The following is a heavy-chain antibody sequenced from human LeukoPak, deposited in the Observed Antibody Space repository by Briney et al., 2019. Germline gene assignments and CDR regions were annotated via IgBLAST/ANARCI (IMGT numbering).Heavy chain of an antibody. J-gene: IGHJ4*02. CDR2: MNPNSGNT. V-gene: IGHV1-8*01. D-gene: IGHD3-22*01. CDR1: GHTFTSYD. CDR3: ARVLNYYDSSVAY. Sequence: ASVKVSCKASGHTFTSYDINWVRQATGQGLEWMGWMNPNSGNTGYAQKFQGRVTMTGNTSITTAYMELSSLRSEDTAVYYCARVLNYYDSSVAYWGQGTLVTVSS.